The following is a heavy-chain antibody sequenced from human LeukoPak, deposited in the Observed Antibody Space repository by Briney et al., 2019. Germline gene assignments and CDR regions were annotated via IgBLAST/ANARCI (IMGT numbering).Heavy chain of an antibody. CDR3: AREMATTNARAFDI. Sequence: GGSLRLSCAASGFTFSSHSMNWVRQAPGKGLEWVSYISSSSSTIYYADSVKGRFTISRDNAKNSLYLQMNSLRAEDTAVYYCAREMATTNARAFDIWGQGTIVTVSS. CDR2: ISSSSSTI. J-gene: IGHJ3*02. V-gene: IGHV3-48*01. CDR1: GFTFSSHS. D-gene: IGHD5-24*01.